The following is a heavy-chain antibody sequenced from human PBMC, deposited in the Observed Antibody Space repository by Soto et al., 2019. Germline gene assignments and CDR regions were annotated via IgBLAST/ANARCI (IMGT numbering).Heavy chain of an antibody. CDR1: GGSFSDDA. Sequence: QVQLVQSGTEVRKPGSSVKVSCKSSGGSFSDDAISWVRQAPGQGLEWMGGFIPISGTAKYAQKFQGRFTINADESTSTAYMELSSLRFEDTAVYFCARESPYISPAHAFDIWGQGTMVIVSS. CDR2: FIPISGTA. J-gene: IGHJ3*02. CDR3: ARESPYISPAHAFDI. D-gene: IGHD2-2*01. V-gene: IGHV1-69*01.